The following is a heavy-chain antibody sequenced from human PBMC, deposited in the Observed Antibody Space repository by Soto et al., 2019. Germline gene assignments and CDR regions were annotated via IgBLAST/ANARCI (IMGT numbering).Heavy chain of an antibody. V-gene: IGHV4-39*07. J-gene: IGHJ6*02. D-gene: IGHD1-26*01. CDR2: IYHSGST. Sequence: SETLSLTCTVSGGSISSSSYYCGWIRQPPGKGLEWIGRIYHSGSTNYNPSLKSRVTISVDKSKNQFSLKLSSVTAADTAVYYCARVSGSYYYGMDVWAQGITVTVSS. CDR3: ARVSGSYYYGMDV. CDR1: GGSISSSSYY.